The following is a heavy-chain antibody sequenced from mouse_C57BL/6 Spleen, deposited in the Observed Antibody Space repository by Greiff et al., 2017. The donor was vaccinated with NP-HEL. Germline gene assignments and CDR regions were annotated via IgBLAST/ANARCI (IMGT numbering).Heavy chain of an antibody. D-gene: IGHD4-1*01. J-gene: IGHJ1*03. CDR3: ARPGPSYWYFDV. Sequence: EVMLVESGGGLVKPGGSLKLSCAASGFTFSDYGMHWVRQAPEKGLEWVAYISSGSSTIYYADTVKGRFTISRDNAKNTLFLQMTSLRSEDTAMYYCARPGPSYWYFDVWGTGTTVTVSS. CDR1: GFTFSDYG. CDR2: ISSGSSTI. V-gene: IGHV5-17*01.